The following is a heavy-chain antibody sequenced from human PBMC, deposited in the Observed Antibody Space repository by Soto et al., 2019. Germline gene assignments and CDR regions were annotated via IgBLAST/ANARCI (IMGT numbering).Heavy chain of an antibody. Sequence: SETLSLTCTVSGGSISSSSYYWGWIRQPPGKGLEWIGSIYYSGSTYYNPSLKSRVTISVDTSKNQFSLKLSSVTAADTAVYYCASTHYYDSSGYYYPTFDYWGQGTLVTVSS. CDR2: IYYSGST. J-gene: IGHJ4*02. CDR1: GGSISSSSYY. D-gene: IGHD3-22*01. V-gene: IGHV4-39*01. CDR3: ASTHYYDSSGYYYPTFDY.